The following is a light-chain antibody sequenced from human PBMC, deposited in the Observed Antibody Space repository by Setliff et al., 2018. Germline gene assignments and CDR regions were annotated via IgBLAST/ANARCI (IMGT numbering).Light chain of an antibody. Sequence: QSALTQPASVSGSPGQSITISCSGTTSDIGTYNYVSWYQQYPGKAPKLVIYDVSNRPSGVSNRFSGSKSGNTASLTISGLQAEDEADYYCYSYTASTSYVFGTGTKGTVL. CDR2: DVS. CDR1: TSDIGTYNY. CDR3: YSYTASTSYV. J-gene: IGLJ1*01. V-gene: IGLV2-14*01.